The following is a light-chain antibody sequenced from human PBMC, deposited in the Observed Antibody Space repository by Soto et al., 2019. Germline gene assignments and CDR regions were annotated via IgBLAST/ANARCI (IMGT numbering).Light chain of an antibody. CDR1: QSVSSN. V-gene: IGKV3-15*01. CDR2: GAS. Sequence: EIVMTQSPATLSVSLGERATLSCRASQSVSSNLAWYQQKPGQAPRLLIYGASTRATGIPARFSGSGSGTEFTLTISSLQSEDFAVYYCQQYNKWPPRYTFGQGTKLEIK. J-gene: IGKJ2*01. CDR3: QQYNKWPPRYT.